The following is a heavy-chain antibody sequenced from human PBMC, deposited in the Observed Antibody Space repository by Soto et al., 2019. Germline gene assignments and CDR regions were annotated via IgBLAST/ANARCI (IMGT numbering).Heavy chain of an antibody. Sequence: QVTLKESGPVLVKPTETLTLTCTVSGFSLSNARMGVSWIRQPPGEALEWLAHIFSNDEKSYSTSLKSRLTISKDTSKSQVVLTMTNMDTVDTATYSCARRRGQWLVPGYFDYWGQGTLVTVSS. J-gene: IGHJ4*02. CDR1: GFSLSNARMG. CDR2: IFSNDEK. CDR3: ARRRGQWLVPGYFDY. V-gene: IGHV2-26*01. D-gene: IGHD6-19*01.